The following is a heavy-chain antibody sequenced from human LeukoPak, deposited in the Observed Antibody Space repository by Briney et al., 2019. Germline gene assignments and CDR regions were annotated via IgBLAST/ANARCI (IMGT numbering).Heavy chain of an antibody. Sequence: GASVKVSCKASGYTFTSYDINWVRQAPGQGLEWMGWINTNTGNPTYVEGFTGRFVFSLDTSVSTAYLQISSLKTEDIAVYYCARSLTYDGDHPPFDYWGQGTLVTVSS. V-gene: IGHV7-4-1*02. CDR3: ARSLTYDGDHPPFDY. CDR2: INTNTGNP. D-gene: IGHD4-17*01. CDR1: GYTFTSYD. J-gene: IGHJ4*02.